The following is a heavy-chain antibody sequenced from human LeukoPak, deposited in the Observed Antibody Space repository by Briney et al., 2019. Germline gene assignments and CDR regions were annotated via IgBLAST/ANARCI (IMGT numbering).Heavy chain of an antibody. V-gene: IGHV5-51*01. D-gene: IGHD3-10*01. J-gene: IGHJ4*02. CDR1: GYIFTTYW. CDR2: IYPGDSET. CDR3: ARRRFGDFLVDY. Sequence: GESLKISCKGSGYIFTTYWIAWVRQMPGKGLEWMGVIYPGDSETRYSPSFQGQVTISVDKSITTAYLQLSSLKASDTAIYYCARRRFGDFLVDYWGQGTLVTASS.